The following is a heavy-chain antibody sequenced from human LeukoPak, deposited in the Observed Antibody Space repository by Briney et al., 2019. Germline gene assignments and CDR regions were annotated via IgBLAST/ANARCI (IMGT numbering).Heavy chain of an antibody. CDR1: GFTFSSYG. Sequence: PGGSLRLCCAASGFTFSSYGMHWVRQAPGKGLEWVPIISFDGSNTYYGDSVRGRFTISRDNSKNTVDLQMDSLRVEDTAVYYCARDLNARKDGLHFGADCWGQGSLVTVSS. D-gene: IGHD3-10*01. CDR2: ISFDGSNT. V-gene: IGHV3-33*01. CDR3: ARDLNARKDGLHFGADC. J-gene: IGHJ4*02.